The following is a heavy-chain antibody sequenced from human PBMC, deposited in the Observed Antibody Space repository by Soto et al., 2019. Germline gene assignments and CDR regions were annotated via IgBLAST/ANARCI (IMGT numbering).Heavy chain of an antibody. CDR3: ATLELPDD. D-gene: IGHD1-7*01. CDR1: GFTFDDYA. CDR2: ISWNSGSI. V-gene: IGHV3-9*01. J-gene: IGHJ4*02. Sequence: EVQLVESGGGLVQPGRSLRLSCAASGFTFDDYAMHWVRQAPGKGLEWVSGISWNSGSIGYADSVKGRFTISRDNAKNSLYLQMNRLRAEDTALDYCATLELPDDWGQGTHFTVSS.